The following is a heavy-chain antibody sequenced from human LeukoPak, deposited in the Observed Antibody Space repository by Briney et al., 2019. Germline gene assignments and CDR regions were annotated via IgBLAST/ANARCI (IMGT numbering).Heavy chain of an antibody. D-gene: IGHD5-18*01. CDR1: GFTFSSYA. Sequence: GGSLRLSCAASGFTFSSYAMHWVRQAPGKGLEWVAVVWYDGSKTYSADSVKGRITISRDDSKNTLYLQMNSLRAEDTAVYYCARSLQLWSPGANYYFDYWGQGTLVTVSS. CDR3: ARSLQLWSPGANYYFDY. J-gene: IGHJ4*02. CDR2: VWYDGSKT. V-gene: IGHV3-33*01.